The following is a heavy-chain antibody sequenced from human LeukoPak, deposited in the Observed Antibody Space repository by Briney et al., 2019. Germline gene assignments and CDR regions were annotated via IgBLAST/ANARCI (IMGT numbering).Heavy chain of an antibody. J-gene: IGHJ4*02. CDR3: VLAVAGKGGDY. CDR1: GGTFSSYA. CDR2: IIPIFGTA. D-gene: IGHD6-19*01. Sequence: SVKVSCKASGGTFSSYAISWVRQAPGQGLEWMGGIIPIFGTANYAQKFQGRVTITADKSTSTAYMELSSPRSEDTAVYYCVLAVAGKGGDYWGQGTLVTVSS. V-gene: IGHV1-69*06.